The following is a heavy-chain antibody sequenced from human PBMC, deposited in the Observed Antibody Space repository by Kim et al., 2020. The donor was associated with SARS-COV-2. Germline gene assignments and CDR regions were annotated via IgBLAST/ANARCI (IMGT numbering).Heavy chain of an antibody. V-gene: IGHV3-21*01. J-gene: IGHJ6*02. CDR1: GLTFSSYS. D-gene: IGHD6-19*01. Sequence: GGSLRLSCAASGLTFSSYSMNWVRQAPGKGLEWVSSISSSSSYIYYADSVKGRFTISRDNAKNSLYLQMNSLRAEDTAVYYCASVKWPVIAVAGTFGMDVWGQGTTVTVSS. CDR2: ISSSSSYI. CDR3: ASVKWPVIAVAGTFGMDV.